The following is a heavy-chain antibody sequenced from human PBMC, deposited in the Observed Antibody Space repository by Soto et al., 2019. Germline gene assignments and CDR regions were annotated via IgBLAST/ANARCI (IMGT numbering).Heavy chain of an antibody. J-gene: IGHJ5*02. CDR1: GFTFSSYS. Sequence: PGGSLRLSCAASGFTFSSYSMNWVRQAPGKGLEWVSSISSSSSYIYYADSVKGRFTISRDNAKNSLYLQMNSLRAEDTAVYYCARDQGDCSSTSCSLRFDPWGQGTLVTVSS. D-gene: IGHD2-2*01. CDR2: ISSSSSYI. V-gene: IGHV3-21*01. CDR3: ARDQGDCSSTSCSLRFDP.